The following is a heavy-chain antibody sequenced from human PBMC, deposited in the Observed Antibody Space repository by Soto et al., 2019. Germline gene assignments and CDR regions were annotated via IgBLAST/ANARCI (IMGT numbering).Heavy chain of an antibody. Sequence: PGGSLRLSCAASGFTFRGYHFNWIRQAPGKGLEWVSYISPSGSPIYHADSVKGRFTISRDNAKNSLYLQMNSLRAEDTAVYYCRGAFSDMDVWGQGTTVTVSS. J-gene: IGHJ6*02. CDR3: RGAFSDMDV. CDR1: GFTFRGYH. CDR2: ISPSGSPI. V-gene: IGHV3-11*01. D-gene: IGHD1-26*01.